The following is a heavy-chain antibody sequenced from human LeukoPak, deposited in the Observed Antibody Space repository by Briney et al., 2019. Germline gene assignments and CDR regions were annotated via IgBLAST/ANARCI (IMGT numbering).Heavy chain of an antibody. V-gene: IGHV3-30*02. J-gene: IGHJ5*02. D-gene: IGHD6-13*01. CDR2: IRYDGSNK. CDR1: GFTFGSYG. Sequence: GGSLRLSCAASGFTFGSYGMHWVRQAPGKGLEWVAFIRYDGSNKYYADSVKGRFTISRDNSKNTLYLQMNSLRAEDTAVYYCAKDFYSSSWYGFSNWFDPWGQGTLVTVSS. CDR3: AKDFYSSSWYGFSNWFDP.